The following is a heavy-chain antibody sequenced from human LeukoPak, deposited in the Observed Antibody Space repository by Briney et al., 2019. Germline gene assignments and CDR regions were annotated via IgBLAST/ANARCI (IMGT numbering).Heavy chain of an antibody. J-gene: IGHJ4*02. CDR1: GFTFNNYG. Sequence: AGVSLRLSCAASGFTFNNYGMHWVRQAPGKGLEWLAFIRYDGSNTYYAVSVKGRFTVYRDDSKNTLYLKMNSLRGDDTAVYYCAKDGTSYYYIYYWGQGTLVTVSS. CDR2: IRYDGSNT. V-gene: IGHV3-30*02. D-gene: IGHD2/OR15-2a*01. CDR3: AKDGTSYYYIYY.